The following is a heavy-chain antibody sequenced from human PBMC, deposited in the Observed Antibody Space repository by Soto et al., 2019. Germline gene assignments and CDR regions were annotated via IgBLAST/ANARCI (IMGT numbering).Heavy chain of an antibody. Sequence: QVQLVESGGGVVQPGRSLRLSCAASGFTFSSYAMHWVRQAPGKGLEWVAVISYDGSNKYYADSVKGRFTISRDNSKNXLXLPXNSLRAEDTAVYYCARDWGITIFGVVIGRNDYFDYWGQGTLVTVSS. CDR2: ISYDGSNK. D-gene: IGHD3-3*01. V-gene: IGHV3-30-3*01. J-gene: IGHJ4*02. CDR1: GFTFSSYA. CDR3: ARDWGITIFGVVIGRNDYFDY.